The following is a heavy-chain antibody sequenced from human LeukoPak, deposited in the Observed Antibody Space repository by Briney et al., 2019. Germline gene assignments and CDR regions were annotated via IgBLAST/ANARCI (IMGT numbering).Heavy chain of an antibody. V-gene: IGHV1-18*01. J-gene: IGHJ6*02. Sequence: ASVKVSCKASGYTFTSYGISWVRQAPGQGLEWMGWISAYNGNTNYAQKLQGRVTMTTDISTSTAYMELRSLRSDDTAVYYCARDSRTTVTKVDYYYYYGMDVWGQGTTVTVSS. CDR1: GYTFTSYG. D-gene: IGHD4-11*01. CDR2: ISAYNGNT. CDR3: ARDSRTTVTKVDYYYYYGMDV.